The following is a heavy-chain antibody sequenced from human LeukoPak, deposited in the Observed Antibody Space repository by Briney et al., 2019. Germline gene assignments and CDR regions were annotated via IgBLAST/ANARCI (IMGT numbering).Heavy chain of an antibody. CDR2: IYSGGST. J-gene: IGHJ4*02. D-gene: IGHD3-10*01. CDR3: AREGFGEGY. V-gene: IGHV3-66*01. Sequence: GGSLRLSCAASGFTFSSYAMSWVRQAPGKGLEWVSVIYSGGSTYYADSVKGRFTISRDNSKNTLYLQMNSLRAEDTAVYYCAREGFGEGYWGQGTLVTVSS. CDR1: GFTFSSYA.